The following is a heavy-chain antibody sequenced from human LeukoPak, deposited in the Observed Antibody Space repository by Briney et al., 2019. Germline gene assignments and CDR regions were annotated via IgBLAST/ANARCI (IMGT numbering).Heavy chain of an antibody. CDR1: GFTFSSYG. V-gene: IGHV3-30*02. CDR3: AKDLYGSGSYQIRLFDY. D-gene: IGHD3-10*01. CDR2: IRYDGSNQ. J-gene: IGHJ4*02. Sequence: GGSLRLSCAASGFTFSSYGMHWVRQAPGKGLEWVAFIRYDGSNQFYTDSVKGRFTISRDNSKNTLYLQMDSLRAEDTAVYYCAKDLYGSGSYQIRLFDYWGQGTLVTVSS.